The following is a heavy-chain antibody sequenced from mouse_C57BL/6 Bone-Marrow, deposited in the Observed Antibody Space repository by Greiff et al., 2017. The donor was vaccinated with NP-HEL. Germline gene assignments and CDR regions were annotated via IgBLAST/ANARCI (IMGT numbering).Heavy chain of an antibody. J-gene: IGHJ3*01. V-gene: IGHV2-5*01. CDR1: GFSLTSYG. CDR3: AKPLYYGYDGFAY. CDR2: IWRGGST. Sequence: QVQLKESGPGLVQPSQSLSITCTVSGFSLTSYGVHWVRQSPGKGLEWLGVIWRGGSTDYNAAFMSRLSITQDNSKSQVLFKMNSLQADDTAIYYCAKPLYYGYDGFAYWGQGTLVTVSA. D-gene: IGHD2-2*01.